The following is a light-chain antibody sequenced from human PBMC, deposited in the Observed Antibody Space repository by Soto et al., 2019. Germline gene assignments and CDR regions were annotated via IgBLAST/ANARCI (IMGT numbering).Light chain of an antibody. CDR2: KAS. CDR1: QSISSS. V-gene: IGKV1-5*03. CDR3: QQYNYYWT. Sequence: DIQMTQSPSTLSASVGDRVTITCRASQSISSSLAWYQQKPGKAPKLLIYKASTLESGVPSRFSGSESGTEFTLTISSVQPVDFATYYCQQYNYYWTFGQGTKVEIK. J-gene: IGKJ1*01.